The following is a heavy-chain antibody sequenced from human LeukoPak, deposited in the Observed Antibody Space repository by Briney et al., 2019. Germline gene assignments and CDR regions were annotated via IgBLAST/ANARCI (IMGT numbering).Heavy chain of an antibody. CDR2: ISAYNGNT. CDR3: ARDSPLTITMIGEEGDGFYI. J-gene: IGHJ3*02. Sequence: EASVKVSCKASGYTFTSYGISWVRQAPGQGLEWMGWISAYNGNTNYAQKLQGRVTMTTDTSTSTAYMELRSLRSDDTAGSYCARDSPLTITMIGEEGDGFYIWGQGKMVNVPS. D-gene: IGHD3-22*01. CDR1: GYTFTSYG. V-gene: IGHV1-18*01.